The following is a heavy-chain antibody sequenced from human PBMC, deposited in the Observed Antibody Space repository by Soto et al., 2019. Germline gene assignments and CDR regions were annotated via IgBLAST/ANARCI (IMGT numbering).Heavy chain of an antibody. CDR2: IYYIGST. V-gene: IGHV4-39*01. J-gene: IGHJ6*02. Sequence: QLQLQDSGPGLVKPSESRSLTCTVSGGSISSSRYYWGWIRQPPVQGLEWIGSIYYIGSTYYNPSLKSRVTISVDTSKNQFSMKLSSVTSADTAVYYCASRSTSCYLGGGIDVWGQGTTVTVSS. D-gene: IGHD2-2*01. CDR3: ASRSTSCYLGGGIDV. CDR1: GGSISSSRYY.